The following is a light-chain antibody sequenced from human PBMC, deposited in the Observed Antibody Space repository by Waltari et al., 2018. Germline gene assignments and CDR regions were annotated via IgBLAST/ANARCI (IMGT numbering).Light chain of an antibody. V-gene: IGLV2-23*02. J-gene: IGLJ1*01. CDR1: SSDVGSYNL. Sequence: QSALPQPASVSGSPGQSITISCTGTSSDVGSYNLVSWYQQHPGKAPKLMIYEVSKRPSGVSNRFSGSKSGNTASLTISGLQAEDEAGYYCCSYAGSSTLWVFGTGTKVTVL. CDR3: CSYAGSSTLWV. CDR2: EVS.